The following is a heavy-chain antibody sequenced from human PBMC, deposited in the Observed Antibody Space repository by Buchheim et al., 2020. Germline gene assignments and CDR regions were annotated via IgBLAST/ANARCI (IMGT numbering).Heavy chain of an antibody. Sequence: QVQLQESGPGLVKPSETLSLTCTVSGGSISSYYWSWIRQPPGKGLEWIGYIYYSGSTNYNPSLKSRVTISVDTSKNQFSLKLSSVTAADTAVYYCARDRRGIAAVFDYWGQGTL. V-gene: IGHV4-59*01. J-gene: IGHJ4*02. CDR3: ARDRRGIAAVFDY. CDR1: GGSISSYY. CDR2: IYYSGST. D-gene: IGHD6-13*01.